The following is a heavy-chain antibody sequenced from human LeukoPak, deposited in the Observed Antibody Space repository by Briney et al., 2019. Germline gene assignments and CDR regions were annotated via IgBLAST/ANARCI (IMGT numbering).Heavy chain of an antibody. J-gene: IGHJ4*02. CDR1: GFTFSNYW. CDR3: AKDLFGPGTYFDY. CDR2: IKADGSEK. Sequence: GGSLRLSCAASGFTFSNYWISWVRQAPEKGLEWVANIKADGSEKQYVDSVKGRFTISGDNAKNSLYLQMNSLRAEDAAVYYCAKDLFGPGTYFDYWGQGALVTVSS. V-gene: IGHV3-7*03. D-gene: IGHD3-10*01.